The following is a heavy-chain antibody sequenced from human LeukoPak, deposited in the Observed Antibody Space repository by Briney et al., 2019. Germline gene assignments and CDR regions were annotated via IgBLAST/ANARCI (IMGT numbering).Heavy chain of an antibody. CDR3: AREGNDYYYDQ. Sequence: GGSLRLSCVASGLPIADFAMHWVRQAPGKGLEWVSLISGDGVSTFYADSVKGRFSISRDNAKNSLYLQVASLRGDDTATYYCAREGNDYYYDQWGQGTLVTVSP. V-gene: IGHV3-43*02. J-gene: IGHJ4*02. D-gene: IGHD3-16*01. CDR2: ISGDGVST. CDR1: GLPIADFA.